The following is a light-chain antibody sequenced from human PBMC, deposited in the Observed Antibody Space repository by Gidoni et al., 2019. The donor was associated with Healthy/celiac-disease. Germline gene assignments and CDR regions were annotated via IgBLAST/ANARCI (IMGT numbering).Light chain of an antibody. J-gene: IGKJ4*01. CDR3: QQSYSTPPLT. V-gene: IGKV1-39*01. CDR1: QSISSY. Sequence: DLQMTQSPSSLSASVGDRVTITCRASQSISSYLNWYQQKPGKAPKPLIYAASSLQSGVPSRFSGSGSGTDFTLTISSLQPEDFATDYCQQSYSTPPLTFXGXTKVEIK. CDR2: AAS.